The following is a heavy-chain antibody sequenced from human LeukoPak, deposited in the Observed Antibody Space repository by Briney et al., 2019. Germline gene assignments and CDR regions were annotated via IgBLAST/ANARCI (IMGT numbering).Heavy chain of an antibody. Sequence: SETLSLTCTVSGVSISTGSYYWGWIRQPPGKGLEWIGSIYYSGSTYYNPSLKSRVTISVDTSKNQFSLKLSSVTAADTAVYYCARHDGIQLFDYWGQGTLVTVSS. D-gene: IGHD5-18*01. CDR3: ARHDGIQLFDY. CDR2: IYYSGST. J-gene: IGHJ4*02. CDR1: GVSISTGSYY. V-gene: IGHV4-39*01.